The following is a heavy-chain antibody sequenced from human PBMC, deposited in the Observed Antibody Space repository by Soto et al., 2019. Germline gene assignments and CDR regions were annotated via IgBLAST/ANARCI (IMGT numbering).Heavy chain of an antibody. CDR1: GFTFSSYA. CDR2: ISGSGVST. CDR3: AKSPGMYYYNSSGYYHYDY. Sequence: PGGSLRLSCAAPGFTFSSYAMSWVRQAPGKGLEWVSAISGSGVSTYYADSVKGRFTISRDNSKNTLYLQMNSLRAEDTAVYYCAKSPGMYYYNSSGYYHYDYWGQGTLVTVSS. D-gene: IGHD3-22*01. J-gene: IGHJ4*02. V-gene: IGHV3-23*01.